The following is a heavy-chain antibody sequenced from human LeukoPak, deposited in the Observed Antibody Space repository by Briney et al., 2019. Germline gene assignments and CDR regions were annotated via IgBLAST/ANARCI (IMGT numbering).Heavy chain of an antibody. CDR1: GFTFSNAW. V-gene: IGHV3-15*01. J-gene: IGHJ4*02. CDR3: TTDFDIVVVPTDY. CDR2: IKSKTDGGTT. D-gene: IGHD2-2*01. Sequence: GGSLRLSCAASGFTFSNAWMSWVRQAPGKGLEWVGRIKSKTDGGTTDYAAPVKGRFTISRDDSKNTLYLQMNSLKTEDTAVYYCTTDFDIVVVPTDYWGQGTLVTVSS.